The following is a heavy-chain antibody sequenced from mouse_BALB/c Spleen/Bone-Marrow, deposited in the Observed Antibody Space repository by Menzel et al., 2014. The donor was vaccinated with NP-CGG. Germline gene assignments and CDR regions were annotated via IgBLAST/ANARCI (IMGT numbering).Heavy chain of an antibody. CDR1: GYSITSDYA. V-gene: IGHV3-2*02. CDR3: ARDTRLRRLGY. J-gene: IGHJ2*01. Sequence: EVKLMESGPGLVKPSQSLSLTCTVTGYSITSDYAWNWIRQFPGNKLEWMGYISYSGSTSYNPSLKNRVSVTRDTSENQFFLQLNSVTAEDTATYYCARDTRLRRLGYWGQGTTLTVSS. CDR2: ISYSGST. D-gene: IGHD2-2*01.